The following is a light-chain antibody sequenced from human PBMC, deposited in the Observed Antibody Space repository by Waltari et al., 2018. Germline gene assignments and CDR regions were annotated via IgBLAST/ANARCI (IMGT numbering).Light chain of an antibody. Sequence: QSALTHPASVSGSPGQSITIPCTGPSSDVGGYNYVSWYQQHPGKAPKLMIYDVTIRPSGVSNRFSGSKSGYTASLTISGLQAEDEADYYCTSYTSSSTLVVFGGGTRLTVL. CDR1: SSDVGGYNY. CDR2: DVT. CDR3: TSYTSSSTLVV. V-gene: IGLV2-14*01. J-gene: IGLJ2*01.